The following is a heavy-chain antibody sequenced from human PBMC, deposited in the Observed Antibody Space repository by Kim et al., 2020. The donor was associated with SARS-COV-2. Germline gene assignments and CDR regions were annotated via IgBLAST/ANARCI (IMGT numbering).Heavy chain of an antibody. V-gene: IGHV5-51*01. D-gene: IGHD2-2*01. CDR1: GYSFTSYW. CDR3: ARQRPEIVVVPAAIKVGWGTVRDYYCYGMDV. J-gene: IGHJ6*02. Sequence: GESLKISCKGSGYSFTSYWIGWVRQMPGKGLEWMGIIYPGYSDTRYSPSFQGQVTISADKSISTAYLPWSSLKASDTAMYYCARQRPEIVVVPAAIKVGWGTVRDYYCYGMDVWGQGTTVTVSS. CDR2: IYPGYSDT.